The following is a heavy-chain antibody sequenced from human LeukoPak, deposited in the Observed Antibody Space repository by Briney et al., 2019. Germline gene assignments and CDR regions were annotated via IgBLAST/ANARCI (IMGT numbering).Heavy chain of an antibody. CDR2: INAGNGNT. J-gene: IGHJ4*02. CDR1: GYTFSSYA. Sequence: ASVKVSCKASGYTFSSYAMHWLRQAPGQRLEWMGWINAGNGNTKYSQKFQGRVTITRDTSASTAYMELSSLRSEDTAVYYCAREGVRIVATIGGLAAPGGYWGQGTLVTVSS. CDR3: AREGVRIVATIGGLAAPGGY. V-gene: IGHV1-3*01. D-gene: IGHD5-12*01.